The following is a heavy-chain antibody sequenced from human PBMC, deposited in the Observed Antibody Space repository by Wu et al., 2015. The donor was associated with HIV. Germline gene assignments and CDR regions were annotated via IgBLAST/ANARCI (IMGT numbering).Heavy chain of an antibody. Sequence: QVQLVQSGAEVKKPGASVKVSCRTSGYSFIDYYIYWVRLAPGRGLQWMGWINPNRGGTKYAETFRDRLTMTRDTSVSTAYMELSSLKSDDTAVYYCARGHYYASGNYHFSAPVYWGREPWSPSPQ. CDR3: ARGHYYASGNYHFSAPVY. CDR2: INPNRGGT. J-gene: IGHJ4*02. D-gene: IGHD3-10*01. CDR1: GYSFIDYY. V-gene: IGHV1-2*02.